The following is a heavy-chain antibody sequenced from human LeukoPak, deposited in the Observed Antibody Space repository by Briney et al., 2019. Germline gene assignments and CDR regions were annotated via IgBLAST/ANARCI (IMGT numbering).Heavy chain of an antibody. CDR3: AKSEGENGGCSYY. J-gene: IGHJ4*02. CDR2: ISGSGGST. CDR1: GFTFSSYA. D-gene: IGHD4-23*01. V-gene: IGHV3-23*01. Sequence: GGSLRISCAASGFTFSSYAMSWVRQAPGKGLEWVSAISGSGGSTYYADSVKGRFTISRDNSKNTLYLQMNSLRAEDTAVYYCAKSEGENGGCSYYWDQGTLVTVSS.